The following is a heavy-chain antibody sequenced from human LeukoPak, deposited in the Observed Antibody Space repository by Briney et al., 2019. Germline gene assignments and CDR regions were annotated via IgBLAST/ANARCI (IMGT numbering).Heavy chain of an antibody. CDR3: ARDISLGY. Sequence: ASVKVSCKASGYTFTSYYMHWVRQAPGQGLEWMGIINPSGGSTSYAQKFQGRVTMTRDTSISTAYMELSRLRSDDTAVYYCARDISLGYWGQGTLVTVSS. J-gene: IGHJ4*02. V-gene: IGHV1-46*01. CDR1: GYTFTSYY. CDR2: INPSGGST.